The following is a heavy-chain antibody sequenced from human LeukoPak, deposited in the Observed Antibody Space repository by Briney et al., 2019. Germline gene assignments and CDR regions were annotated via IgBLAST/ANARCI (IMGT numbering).Heavy chain of an antibody. Sequence: GSLRLSCAVSGFTFSTYSMNWVRQAPGKGLEWIPFIRHDSSDIYYADSVKGRFTISRDNARDSLYLQMNSLRAEDTAVYYCARDWFGELIWGQGTLLTVSS. V-gene: IGHV3-48*01. J-gene: IGHJ4*02. CDR1: GFTFSTYS. CDR2: IRHDSSDI. D-gene: IGHD3-10*01. CDR3: ARDWFGELI.